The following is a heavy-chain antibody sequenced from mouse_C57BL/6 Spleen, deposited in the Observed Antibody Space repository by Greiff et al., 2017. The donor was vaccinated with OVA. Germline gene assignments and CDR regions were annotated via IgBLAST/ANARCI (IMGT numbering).Heavy chain of an antibody. CDR3: TKGYDYDKTGYAMDY. V-gene: IGHV14-4*01. Sequence: EVKLMESGAELVRPGASVKLSCTASGFNIKDDYMHWVKQRPEQGLEWIGWIDPENGDTEYASKFQGKATITADTSSNTAYLQLSSLTSEDTAVYYCTKGYDYDKTGYAMDYWGQGTSVTVSS. CDR2: IDPENGDT. D-gene: IGHD2-4*01. CDR1: GFNIKDDY. J-gene: IGHJ4*01.